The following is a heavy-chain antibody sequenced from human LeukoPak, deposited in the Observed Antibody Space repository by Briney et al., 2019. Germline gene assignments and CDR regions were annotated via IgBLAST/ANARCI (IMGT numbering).Heavy chain of an antibody. CDR1: GFTFSTYG. CDR2: IWYDGNEK. CDR3: ATEQEGRRASFDY. J-gene: IGHJ4*02. Sequence: GGSLRLSCAASGFTFSTYGMHWVRQAPGKGLEWVAFIWYDGNEKYYADSAKGRFTISRDNSKNTLYLQMNSLRAEDTAIYYCATEQEGRRASFDYWGEGTLVTVSS. V-gene: IGHV3-30*02. D-gene: IGHD1/OR15-1a*01.